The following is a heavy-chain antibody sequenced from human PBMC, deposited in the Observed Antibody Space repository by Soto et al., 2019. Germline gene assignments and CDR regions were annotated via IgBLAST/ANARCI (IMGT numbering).Heavy chain of an antibody. Sequence: PGGSLRLSCAASGFTFSDYYMSWIRQAPGKGLEWVSYISSSSSYTNYADSVKGRFTISRDNAKNSLYLQMNSLRAEDTAVYYCAITVTTEFGVNYFDYWGQGTLVTVS. D-gene: IGHD4-17*01. CDR1: GFTFSDYY. CDR3: AITVTTEFGVNYFDY. CDR2: ISSSSSYT. V-gene: IGHV3-11*06. J-gene: IGHJ4*02.